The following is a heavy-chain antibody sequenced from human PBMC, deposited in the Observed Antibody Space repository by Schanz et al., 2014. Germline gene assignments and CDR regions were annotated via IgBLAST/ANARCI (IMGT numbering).Heavy chain of an antibody. CDR3: ARAPTAYCSDTSCLGTPFDY. J-gene: IGHJ4*02. V-gene: IGHV1-69*04. CDR2: IIPILGIA. D-gene: IGHD2-2*01. Sequence: QVQLVQSGVEVKQPGASVTISCKASGYTFNTYDVAWVRQAPGQGLEWMGRIIPILGIANYAQKFQGRVTITADRSTSTAYMELSSLRSEDTAVYYCARAPTAYCSDTSCLGTPFDYWGQGSLVTVSS. CDR1: GYTFNTYD.